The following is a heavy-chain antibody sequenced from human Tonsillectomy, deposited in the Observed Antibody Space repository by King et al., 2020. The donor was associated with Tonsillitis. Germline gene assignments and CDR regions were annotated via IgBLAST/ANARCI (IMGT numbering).Heavy chain of an antibody. CDR3: AGLDRAGGDAVDIVATI. D-gene: IGHD5-12*01. Sequence: VQRVESGAEVKTPGESLKISCKVSGYSLTSYWIGWVRQMPGKGVEWMGIIYPGDSDTRYSPSFQGQVTISADKSITTAYLQWSSRKASDTAMYYWAGLDRAGGDAVDIVATIWGQGTLVTVSS. V-gene: IGHV5-51*03. CDR1: GYSLTSYW. J-gene: IGHJ4*02. CDR2: IYPGDSDT.